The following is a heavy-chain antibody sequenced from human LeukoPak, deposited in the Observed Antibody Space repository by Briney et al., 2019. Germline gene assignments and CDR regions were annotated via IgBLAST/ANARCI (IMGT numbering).Heavy chain of an antibody. D-gene: IGHD3-22*01. J-gene: IGHJ4*02. CDR1: GYTFTSYG. CDR2: ISAYNGNT. Sequence: ASVKVSCKASGYTFTSYGISWVRQAPGQGLEWMGWISAYNGNTNYAQKLQGRVTMTTGTSTSTAYMELRSLRSDDTAVYYCARASETYYYDSSGYYQGIPSDYWGQGTLVTVSS. V-gene: IGHV1-18*01. CDR3: ARASETYYYDSSGYYQGIPSDY.